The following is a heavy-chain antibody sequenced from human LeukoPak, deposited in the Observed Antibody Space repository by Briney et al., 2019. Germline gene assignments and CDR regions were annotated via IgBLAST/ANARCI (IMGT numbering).Heavy chain of an antibody. CDR1: GGSISSSNSY. CDR3: ATHVGGGNGFDP. V-gene: IGHV4-39*01. J-gene: IGHJ5*02. Sequence: SETLSLTCIVSGGSISSSNSYWDWIRQPPGRGLEWIGDISHSGTINYNPSLRTRVTISADTSKNQFSLKLNSVTAADTAVYYCATHVGGGNGFDPWGQGTLVTVSS. CDR2: ISHSGTI. D-gene: IGHD4-23*01.